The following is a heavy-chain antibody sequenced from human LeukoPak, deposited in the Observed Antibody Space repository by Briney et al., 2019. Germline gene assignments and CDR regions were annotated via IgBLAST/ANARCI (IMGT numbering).Heavy chain of an antibody. V-gene: IGHV5-51*01. J-gene: IGHJ3*02. Sequence: GESLKISCKGSGYSFSNYWIGWVRQMPGKGLEWMGIIYPGDSATRYSPSFQGQVTISADKSISTAYLQWSSLKASDTAMYYCARPAARRDGYNPAAFDIWGQGTMVTAFS. D-gene: IGHD5-24*01. CDR3: ARPAARRDGYNPAAFDI. CDR2: IYPGDSAT. CDR1: GYSFSNYW.